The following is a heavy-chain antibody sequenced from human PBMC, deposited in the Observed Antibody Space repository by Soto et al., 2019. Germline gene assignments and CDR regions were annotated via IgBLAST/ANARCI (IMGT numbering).Heavy chain of an antibody. J-gene: IGHJ4*02. CDR3: AKLYGSGSYWPIDY. D-gene: IGHD3-10*01. CDR1: GFTFSSYA. CDR2: ISGSGGTT. Sequence: GGSLRLSCAASGFTFSSYAMSWVRQAPGKGLEWVSAISGSGGTTYYADSVKGRFTISRDNSMNTLFLQMNSLRAEDTAVYYCAKLYGSGSYWPIDYWGQGTLVTVSS. V-gene: IGHV3-23*01.